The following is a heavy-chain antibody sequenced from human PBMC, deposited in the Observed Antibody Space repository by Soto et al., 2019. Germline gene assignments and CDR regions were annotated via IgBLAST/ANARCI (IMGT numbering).Heavy chain of an antibody. CDR2: IYSGGST. Sequence: PGGSLSLSCTASGFTVSSSYMSWVRQAPGKGLEWVTVIYSGGSTYCADTVKGRFTIPRDNSKNTLYLQMNILRAEDAAVYYCAGGHSNSTNYDYYGMDVWGQGTTVTVSS. V-gene: IGHV3-53*01. CDR3: AGGHSNSTNYDYYGMDV. CDR1: GFTVSSSY. J-gene: IGHJ6*02. D-gene: IGHD4-4*01.